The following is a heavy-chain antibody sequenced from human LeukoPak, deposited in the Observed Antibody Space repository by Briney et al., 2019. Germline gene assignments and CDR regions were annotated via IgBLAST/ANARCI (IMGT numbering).Heavy chain of an antibody. Sequence: SETLSLTCTVSGGSISSSSYYWGWIRQPPGKGLEWIGSIYYSGSTYYNPSLKSRVTISVDTSKNQFSLKLSSVTAADTAVYYCARHLADYYDSSGAYFDYWGQGTLVTVPS. CDR2: IYYSGST. D-gene: IGHD3-22*01. CDR1: GGSISSSSYY. V-gene: IGHV4-39*01. CDR3: ARHLADYYDSSGAYFDY. J-gene: IGHJ4*02.